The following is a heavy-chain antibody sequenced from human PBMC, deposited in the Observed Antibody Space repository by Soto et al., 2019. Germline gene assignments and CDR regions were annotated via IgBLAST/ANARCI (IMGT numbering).Heavy chain of an antibody. D-gene: IGHD2-15*01. V-gene: IGHV1-2*02. J-gene: IGHJ6*02. CDR2: INPKNGDT. CDR3: SKGRWTVGHCSGGSCYDGMDV. CDR1: GYTFIGFS. Sequence: SVTVSCKASGYTFIGFSLHWVRQAPGQGLEWMGWINPKNGDTYYAQKFQGRVTMTRDTSINTVYMELNSLKSDDTAVYYCSKGRWTVGHCSGGSCYDGMDVWGQGTTVTVSS.